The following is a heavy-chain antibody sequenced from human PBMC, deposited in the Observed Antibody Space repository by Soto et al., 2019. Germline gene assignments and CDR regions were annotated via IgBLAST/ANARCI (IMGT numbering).Heavy chain of an antibody. Sequence: QVQLVQSGTEVKKPGSSVKVSCKASGGTFRNYPINWVRQAPEQGLEWMGSIFPLTDIPDYAQNFQARLTITADKXTSTAYMELSSLTSDDTAMYFCARGPLVVLNYFESWGQGTLVTVSS. CDR3: ARGPLVVLNYFES. CDR2: IFPLTDIP. J-gene: IGHJ4*02. CDR1: GGTFRNYP. V-gene: IGHV1-69*02.